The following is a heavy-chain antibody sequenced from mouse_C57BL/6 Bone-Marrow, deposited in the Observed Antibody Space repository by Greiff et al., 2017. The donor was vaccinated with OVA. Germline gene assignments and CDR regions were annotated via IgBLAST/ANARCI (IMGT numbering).Heavy chain of an antibody. V-gene: IGHV5-6*01. D-gene: IGHD1-1*01. Sequence: EVQVVESGGDLVKPGGSLKLSCAASGFTFSSYGMSWVRQTPDKRLEWVATISSGGSYTYYPDSVKGRFTISRDNAKNTLYLQMSSLKSEDTAMYYCARQYGSSYYFDYWGQGTLVTVSA. J-gene: IGHJ3*01. CDR2: ISSGGSYT. CDR3: ARQYGSSYYFDY. CDR1: GFTFSSYG.